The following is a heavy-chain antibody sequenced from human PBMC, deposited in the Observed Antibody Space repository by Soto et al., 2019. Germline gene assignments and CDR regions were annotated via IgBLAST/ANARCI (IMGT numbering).Heavy chain of an antibody. CDR3: ANGKDGVCYYYGMDV. D-gene: IGHD1-26*01. V-gene: IGHV3-30*18. J-gene: IGHJ6*02. Sequence: QVQLVESGGGVVQPGTSLRLSCVVSGLTFRDSGMHWVRQAPGKGLEWVAVISFDGSERHYRDSVKGRFSISRDNSRNTLYLQMNSLRGDDSAVYYCANGKDGVCYYYGMDVWGQVSTVTFSS. CDR1: GLTFRDSG. CDR2: ISFDGSER.